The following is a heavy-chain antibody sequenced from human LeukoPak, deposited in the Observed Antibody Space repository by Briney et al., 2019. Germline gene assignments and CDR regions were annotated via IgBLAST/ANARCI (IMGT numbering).Heavy chain of an antibody. CDR3: ARPLQGIVGATGFDY. Sequence: PGESLKISSQGSEYSFATYWIAWLRQMPGKGLEWMGIIYPSDSDTRYSPSFQGQVTISADKSIKTAYLQWSSLKASDTAMYYCARPLQGIVGATGFDYWGQGTLVTVSS. CDR2: IYPSDSDT. D-gene: IGHD1-26*01. V-gene: IGHV5-51*01. J-gene: IGHJ4*02. CDR1: EYSFATYW.